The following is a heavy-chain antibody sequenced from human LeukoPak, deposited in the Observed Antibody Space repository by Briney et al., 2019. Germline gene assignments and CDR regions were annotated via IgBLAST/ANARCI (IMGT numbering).Heavy chain of an antibody. V-gene: IGHV1-18*01. CDR2: ISAYNGNT. Sequence: ASVKVSCKASGYTFTSYGISWVRQAPGQGLEWMGWISAYNGNTNYAQKLQGRVTMTTDTSTSTAYMELRSLRSDDTAVYYCARGSTSNRKVNWFDPWGQGTLVTVSS. D-gene: IGHD2-2*01. CDR1: GYTFTSYG. J-gene: IGHJ5*02. CDR3: ARGSTSNRKVNWFDP.